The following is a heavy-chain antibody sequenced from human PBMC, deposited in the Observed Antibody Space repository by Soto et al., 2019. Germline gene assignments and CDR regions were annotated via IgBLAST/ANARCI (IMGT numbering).Heavy chain of an antibody. CDR3: AREPGR. CDR1: GGSISSGGYS. Sequence: PSETLSLTCAVSGGSISSGGYSWSWIRQPPGKGLEWIGYSYHSGSTYYNPSLKSRVTISGDSSKNQFSLKLSSVTAADTAVYYCAREPGRWGQGTLVTVSS. CDR2: SYHSGST. J-gene: IGHJ4*02. V-gene: IGHV4-30-2*01.